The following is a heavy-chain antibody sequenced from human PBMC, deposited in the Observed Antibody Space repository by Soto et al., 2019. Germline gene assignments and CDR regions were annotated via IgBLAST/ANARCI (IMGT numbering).Heavy chain of an antibody. Sequence: QVQLQESGPGLVKPSQTLCLTCTVSGGSISSGDYYWSWILQPPGKGLEWIGYIYYSGSTYYNPSLKSRVTISVDTSTNQFSLKLTSVTAADTAVYYCASSRAMVTPLGMDYWGQGTLVTVSS. V-gene: IGHV4-30-4*01. J-gene: IGHJ4*02. D-gene: IGHD5-18*01. CDR1: GGSISSGDYY. CDR2: IYYSGST. CDR3: ASSRAMVTPLGMDY.